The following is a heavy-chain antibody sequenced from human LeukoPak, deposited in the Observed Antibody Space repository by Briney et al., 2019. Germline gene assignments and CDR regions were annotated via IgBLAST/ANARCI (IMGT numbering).Heavy chain of an antibody. Sequence: GGSLRLSCAASGFTFSSYWMSWVHQAPGKGLEWVANIKQDGSEKYYVDSVKGRFTISRDNAKNSLYLQMNSLRAEDTAVYYCARARGLITIFGVVHRYYFDYWGQGTLVTVSS. V-gene: IGHV3-7*01. J-gene: IGHJ4*02. D-gene: IGHD3-3*01. CDR2: IKQDGSEK. CDR1: GFTFSSYW. CDR3: ARARGLITIFGVVHRYYFDY.